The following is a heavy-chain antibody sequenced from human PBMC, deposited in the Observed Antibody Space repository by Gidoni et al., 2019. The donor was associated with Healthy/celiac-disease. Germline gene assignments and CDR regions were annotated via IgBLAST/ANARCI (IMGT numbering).Heavy chain of an antibody. CDR3: AREIVVVPAAKTAGGMDV. D-gene: IGHD2-2*01. J-gene: IGHJ6*02. Sequence: EVQLVESGGGLIQPGGSLRLSCAASGFTVRSTYMSWVRQAPGKGLEWVSVIYSGGSTYYADSVKGRFTISRDNSKNTLYLQMNSLRAEDTAVYYCAREIVVVPAAKTAGGMDVWGQGTTVTVSS. CDR1: GFTVRSTY. CDR2: IYSGGST. V-gene: IGHV3-53*01.